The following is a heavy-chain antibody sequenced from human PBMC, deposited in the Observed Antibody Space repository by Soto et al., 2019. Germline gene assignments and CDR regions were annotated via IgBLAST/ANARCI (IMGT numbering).Heavy chain of an antibody. Sequence: ASETLSLTCAVYGGSLRGYYWSWIRQPPGMALEWIGEINHSVSTNYNPSLKSRVTISVDTSRNHISLKVMSVIVADTAMFYCARRGAWAGPFDYWGQGTRVTFSS. CDR1: GGSLRGYY. CDR3: ARRGAWAGPFDY. V-gene: IGHV4-34*01. J-gene: IGHJ4*02. CDR2: INHSVST. D-gene: IGHD6-19*01.